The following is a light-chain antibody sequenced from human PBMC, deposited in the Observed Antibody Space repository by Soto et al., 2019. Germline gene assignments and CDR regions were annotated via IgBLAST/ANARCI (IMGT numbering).Light chain of an antibody. Sequence: IPMTQSPSPLSSSLGDRVTITCLASQSISSWLAWYQQKPGKAPKLLIYAASSLQSGVPSRFSGSGSGTDFTLTISSLQPEDFATYYCLQDYNYPRTFGQGTKVDIK. CDR2: AAS. CDR1: QSISSW. CDR3: LQDYNYPRT. J-gene: IGKJ1*01. V-gene: IGKV1-6*01.